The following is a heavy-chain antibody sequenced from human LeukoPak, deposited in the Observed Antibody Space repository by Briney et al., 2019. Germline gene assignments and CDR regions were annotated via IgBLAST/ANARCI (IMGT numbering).Heavy chain of an antibody. CDR1: GFTFSSYE. D-gene: IGHD6-13*01. CDR2: ISISGGTI. CDR3: ARVEKYSSRWIDL. J-gene: IGHJ5*02. Sequence: PGGSLRLSCAASGFTFSSYEMNWVRQAPGKGLEWVSYISISGGTIYYADSVKGRFTISRDNARNSLYLQMNSLRAEDTAVYYCARVEKYSSRWIDLWGQGTLVTVSS. V-gene: IGHV3-48*03.